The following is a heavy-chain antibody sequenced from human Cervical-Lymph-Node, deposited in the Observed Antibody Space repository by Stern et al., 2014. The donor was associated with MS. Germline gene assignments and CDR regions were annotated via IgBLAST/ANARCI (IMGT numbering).Heavy chain of an antibody. D-gene: IGHD1-14*01. V-gene: IGHV4-30-4*01. CDR3: ARMKTGLRENRGFDF. J-gene: IGHJ4*02. Sequence: QVQLVESGPGLVKPSETLSLTCTVSGDSINSGDFHWSWVRQSPGKGLEWIGYLYYRGTNYNNPSLKSRVTMSIDTSRNQFSLNLASVTAADTALYFCARMKTGLRENRGFDFWGQGTQGTVSS. CDR1: GDSINSGDFH. CDR2: LYYRGTN.